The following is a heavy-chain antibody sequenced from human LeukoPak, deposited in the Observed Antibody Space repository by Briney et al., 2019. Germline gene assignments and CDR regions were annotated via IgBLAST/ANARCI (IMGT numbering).Heavy chain of an antibody. CDR3: AKIVGATTGDY. CDR1: GFTFSSYD. D-gene: IGHD1-26*01. Sequence: GGSLRLSCAASGFTFSSYDMHWVRQAPGKGLEWVAFIRYDGSNKYYADSVKGRFTISRDNSKNTLYLQMNSLRAEDTAVYYCAKIVGATTGDYWGQGTLVTVSS. J-gene: IGHJ4*02. CDR2: IRYDGSNK. V-gene: IGHV3-30*02.